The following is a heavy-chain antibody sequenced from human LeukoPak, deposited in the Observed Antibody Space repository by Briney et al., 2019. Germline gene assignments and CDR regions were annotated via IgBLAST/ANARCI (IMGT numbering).Heavy chain of an antibody. D-gene: IGHD2-15*01. CDR1: GYTFSDYY. J-gene: IGHJ6*03. CDR2: INPKSGDL. CDR3: ARAAPAGYYYFMDV. Sequence: VASVKVSFKASGYTFSDYYIHWGRQAPGQGLEWMGWINPKSGDLIYAQKFRGGVTMSRDTSSKTVYVELSRLRSDDTAVYFCARAAPAGYYYFMDVWGKGTTVTVSS. V-gene: IGHV1-2*02.